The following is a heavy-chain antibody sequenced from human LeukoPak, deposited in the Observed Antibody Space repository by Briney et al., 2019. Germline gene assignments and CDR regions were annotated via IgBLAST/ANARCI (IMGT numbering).Heavy chain of an antibody. CDR1: GFTFDDYG. CDR2: INWNGGST. V-gene: IGHV3-20*01. J-gene: IGHJ2*01. CDR3: AREPYGDYLSYFDL. Sequence: GGSLRLSCAAFGFTFDDYGMSWVRQAPGKGLEWVSGINWNGGSTGYADSVKGRFTISRDNAKNSLYLQMNSLRAEDTALYHCAREPYGDYLSYFDLWGRGTLVTVSS. D-gene: IGHD4-17*01.